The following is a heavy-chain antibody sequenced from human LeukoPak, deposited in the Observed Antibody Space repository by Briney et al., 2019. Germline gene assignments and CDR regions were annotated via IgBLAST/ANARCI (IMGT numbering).Heavy chain of an antibody. Sequence: GGSLRLSCAASGFTFSSYAMHWVRQAPGKGLEWVAVISYDGSNKYYADSVKGRFTISRDNSKNTLYLQMNSLRAEDTAVYYCASLSSGGPYYGPEDYWGQGTLVTVSS. CDR3: ASLSSGGPYYGPEDY. J-gene: IGHJ4*02. V-gene: IGHV3-30-3*01. CDR1: GFTFSSYA. D-gene: IGHD3-10*01. CDR2: ISYDGSNK.